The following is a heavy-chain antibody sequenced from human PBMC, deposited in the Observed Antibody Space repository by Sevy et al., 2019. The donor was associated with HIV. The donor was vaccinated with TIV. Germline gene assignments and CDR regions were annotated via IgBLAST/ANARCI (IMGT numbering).Heavy chain of an antibody. V-gene: IGHV3-30*03. J-gene: IGHJ6*02. D-gene: IGHD5-12*01. Sequence: GWSLRLSCAASGFTFSGYGMQWVRQAPGKGLEWVAIISYDGSKTYYSESVKGRFAISRDNSRNTLNLQMSSLRVEDTAVYYCASGFDYQEQYYYFFGMDVWGRGTTFTVSS. CDR1: GFTFSGYG. CDR3: ASGFDYQEQYYYFFGMDV. CDR2: ISYDGSKT.